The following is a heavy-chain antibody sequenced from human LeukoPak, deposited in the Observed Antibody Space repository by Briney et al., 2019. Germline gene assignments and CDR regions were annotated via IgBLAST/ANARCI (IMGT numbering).Heavy chain of an antibody. V-gene: IGHV4-59*01. J-gene: IGHJ6*03. D-gene: IGHD3-10*02. CDR3: ARMFQYCYMDV. Sequence: SETLSLTCTVSGGSISSYYWSWIRQPPGKGLEWIGYIYSSGSTNYNPSLKSRVTISVDTSRNQFSLKLSSVTAADTAMYYCARMFQYCYMDVWGKGTTVTVSS. CDR2: IYSSGST. CDR1: GGSISSYY.